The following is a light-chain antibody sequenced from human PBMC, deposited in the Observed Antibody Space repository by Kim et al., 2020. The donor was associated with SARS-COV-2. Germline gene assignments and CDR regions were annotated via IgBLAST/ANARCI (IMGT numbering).Light chain of an antibody. CDR1: SSNIGTNA. CDR2: DND. Sequence: QSVLTQPPSASGTPGQWVAISCSGSSSNIGTNAVNSYQLFPGSAPNLLINDNDHRPSGVPYKISCSKSATSASLATSGFLPEDEADYYCGTWDDSRGAWVFGGGTQLTVL. V-gene: IGLV1-44*01. J-gene: IGLJ3*02. CDR3: GTWDDSRGAWV.